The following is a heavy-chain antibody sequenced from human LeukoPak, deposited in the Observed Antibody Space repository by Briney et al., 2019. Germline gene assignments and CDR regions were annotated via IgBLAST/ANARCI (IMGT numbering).Heavy chain of an antibody. J-gene: IGHJ4*02. D-gene: IGHD5-12*01. CDR2: IYSGGST. CDR3: AREKFYRGYDN. V-gene: IGHV3-53*01. CDR1: GFTFSSYA. Sequence: GGSLRLSCAASGFTFSSYAMSWVRQAPGKGLEWVSVIYSGGSTYYADSVKGRFTISRDNSKNTLNLQMNSLRAEDTAVYHCAREKFYRGYDNWGQGTLVTVSS.